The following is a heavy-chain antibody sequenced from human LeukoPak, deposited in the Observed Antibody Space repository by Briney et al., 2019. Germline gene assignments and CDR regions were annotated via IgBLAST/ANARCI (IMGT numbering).Heavy chain of an antibody. CDR3: ARDSGYCGGDCYSYNWFDP. V-gene: IGHV4-39*07. J-gene: IGHJ5*02. Sequence: SETLSLTCTVSGGSISSSSYYWGWIRQPPGKGLEWIGSIYYSGSTYYNPSLKSRLSISVDTSKNQFSLKLSSVTAADTALYYCARDSGYCGGDCYSYNWFDPWGQGTLVTVSS. CDR1: GGSISSSSYY. CDR2: IYYSGST. D-gene: IGHD2-21*02.